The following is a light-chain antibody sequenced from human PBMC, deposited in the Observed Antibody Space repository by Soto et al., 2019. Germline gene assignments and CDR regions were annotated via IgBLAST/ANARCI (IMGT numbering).Light chain of an antibody. CDR2: GNN. CDR3: QSYDMSLSGWV. CDR1: SSNIGANYD. V-gene: IGLV1-40*01. Sequence: QSVLTQPPSVSGAPGQTVTISCTGSSSNIGANYDVHWYQQRPGTAPKLLIFGNNNRPSGVPDRFSGSKSGTSASLAITGLQAEDEGDYYCQSYDMSLSGWVFGGGTKLTVL. J-gene: IGLJ3*02.